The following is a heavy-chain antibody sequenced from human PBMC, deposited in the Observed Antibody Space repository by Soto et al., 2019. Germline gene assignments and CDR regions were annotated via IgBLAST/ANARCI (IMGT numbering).Heavy chain of an antibody. CDR1: GGSISSYY. J-gene: IGHJ5*02. Sequence: SETLSLTCTVSGGSISSYYWSWIRQPPGKGLEWIGYISYSGSTNYNPSLKSRVTISVDTSKNQFSLKLRSVTAADTAVYYCAREYYYDSSGYDGWNWFDPWGQGTLVTVSS. D-gene: IGHD3-22*01. CDR2: ISYSGST. CDR3: AREYYYDSSGYDGWNWFDP. V-gene: IGHV4-59*01.